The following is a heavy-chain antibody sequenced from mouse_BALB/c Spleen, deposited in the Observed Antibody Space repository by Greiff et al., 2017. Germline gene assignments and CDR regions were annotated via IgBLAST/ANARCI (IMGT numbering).Heavy chain of an antibody. CDR3: SREGNPHGAMDD. V-gene: IGHV1-9*01. CDR2: ILPGSGST. J-gene: IGHJ4*01. CDR1: GYTFSSYW. Sequence: VQLQQSGAELMKPGASVKISCKATGYTFSSYWLEWVKQRPGHGLEWIGEILPGSGSTNYNQKFKGKATFSAATSSNTADMQLSSLTSEDSAVCYCSREGNPHGAMDDRGQGTSVTVSS.